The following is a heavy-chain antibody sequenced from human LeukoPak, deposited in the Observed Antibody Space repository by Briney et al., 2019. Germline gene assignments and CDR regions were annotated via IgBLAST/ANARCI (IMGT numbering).Heavy chain of an antibody. J-gene: IGHJ4*02. CDR1: GYSISSGYY. Sequence: PSETLSLTCAVSGYSISSGYYWGWIRQPPGKGLEWIGSIYHSGSTYYNPSLKSRVTISVDTPKNQFSLKLSSVTAADTAVYYCARSDHDFWSGYYTLFDYWGQGTLVTVSS. V-gene: IGHV4-38-2*01. CDR2: IYHSGST. CDR3: ARSDHDFWSGYYTLFDY. D-gene: IGHD3-3*01.